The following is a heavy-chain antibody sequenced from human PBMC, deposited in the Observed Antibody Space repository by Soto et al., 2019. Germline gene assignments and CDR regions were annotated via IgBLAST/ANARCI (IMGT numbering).Heavy chain of an antibody. Sequence: QVQLQESGPGLVKPSETLSLTCIVSGGSLSRYYWTWIRQPAGKGLEWIGRISTSGSTNYNPSLKSRVTMSVDTSKNQFSLKLSSVAAADTAVYYCAAYSSTLGTFDIWGQGTKVTVSS. V-gene: IGHV4-4*07. CDR1: GGSLSRYY. CDR2: ISTSGST. CDR3: AAYSSTLGTFDI. J-gene: IGHJ3*02. D-gene: IGHD6-13*01.